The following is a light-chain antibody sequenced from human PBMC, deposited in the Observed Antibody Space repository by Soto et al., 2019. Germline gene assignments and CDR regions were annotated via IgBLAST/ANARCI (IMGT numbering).Light chain of an antibody. V-gene: IGLV2-23*01. J-gene: IGLJ2*01. Sequence: QSALTQPASVSGSPGQSITISCTGTSSDVGSYNLVSWYQQHPGKAPKLMIYEGTKRPSGVSNRFSGSKSGNTASMTISGLQAEDEADYYCCSYARSTTVSTVVFGGGTKLTVL. CDR2: EGT. CDR3: CSYARSTTVSTVV. CDR1: SSDVGSYNL.